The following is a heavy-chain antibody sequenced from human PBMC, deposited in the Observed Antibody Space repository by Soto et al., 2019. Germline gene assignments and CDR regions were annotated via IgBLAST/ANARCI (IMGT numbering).Heavy chain of an antibody. V-gene: IGHV1-18*01. Sequence: QVQLVQSGAEVKKPGASVKVSRKASGYTFTSYGISWVRQAPGQGLEWMGWISAYNGNTNYAQKLQGRVTMTTDTSTSTAYMELRSLRSDDTAVYYCARDLRGVVPAAMPVDYWGQGTLVTVSS. J-gene: IGHJ4*02. CDR1: GYTFTSYG. CDR3: ARDLRGVVPAAMPVDY. D-gene: IGHD2-2*01. CDR2: ISAYNGNT.